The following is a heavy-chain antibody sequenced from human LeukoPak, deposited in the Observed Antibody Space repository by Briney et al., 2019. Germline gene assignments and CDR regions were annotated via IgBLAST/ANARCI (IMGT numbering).Heavy chain of an antibody. J-gene: IGHJ3*02. Sequence: GGSLRLSCAASGFTFSSYSMNWVRQAPGKGLEWVSSISSSSSYIYYADSVKGRFTISRDNAKNSLYLQMNSLRAEDTAVCYCARDGQGTDAFDIWGQGTMVTVSS. CDR2: ISSSSSYI. CDR1: GFTFSSYS. V-gene: IGHV3-21*01. D-gene: IGHD1-1*01. CDR3: ARDGQGTDAFDI.